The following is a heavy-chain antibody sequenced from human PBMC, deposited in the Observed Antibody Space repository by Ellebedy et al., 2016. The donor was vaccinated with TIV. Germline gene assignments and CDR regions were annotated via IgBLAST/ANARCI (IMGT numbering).Heavy chain of an antibody. D-gene: IGHD6-13*01. CDR1: GFTFSSYG. J-gene: IGHJ4*02. V-gene: IGHV3-30*18. CDR3: AKDSGSSWRTHFDY. CDR2: ISYDGSNK. Sequence: GGSLRLXCAASGFTFSSYGMHWVRQAPGKGLEWVAVISYDGSNKYYADSVKGRFTISRDNSKNTLYLQMNSLRAEDTAVYYCAKDSGSSWRTHFDYWGQGTLVTVSS.